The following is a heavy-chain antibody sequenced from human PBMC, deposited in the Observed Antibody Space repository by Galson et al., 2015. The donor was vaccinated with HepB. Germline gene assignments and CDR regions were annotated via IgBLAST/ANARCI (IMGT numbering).Heavy chain of an antibody. D-gene: IGHD6-19*01. J-gene: IGHJ4*02. CDR3: ARGSGWYDCYFDY. Sequence: SLRLSCAASGFTVSSNYMSWVRQAPGKGLEWVSVIYSGGSTYYADSVKGRFTISRHNSKNTLYLQMNSLRAEDTAVYYCARGSGWYDCYFDYWGQGTLVTVSS. CDR2: IYSGGST. CDR1: GFTVSSNY. V-gene: IGHV3-53*04.